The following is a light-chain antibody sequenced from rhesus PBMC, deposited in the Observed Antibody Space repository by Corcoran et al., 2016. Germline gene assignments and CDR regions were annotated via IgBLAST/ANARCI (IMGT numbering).Light chain of an antibody. J-gene: IGKJ4*01. Sequence: DSQMTQSPSSLSASVGDRVTITCRASQGISTYLNWYQQKPGKAPQRLIYVASSLESGLPSRFSGMGSGTDFTLTISSLQPEVFATYYCLQYNSNPLTFGGGTKVEIK. CDR3: LQYNSNPLT. V-gene: IGKV1-43*01. CDR1: QGISTY. CDR2: VAS.